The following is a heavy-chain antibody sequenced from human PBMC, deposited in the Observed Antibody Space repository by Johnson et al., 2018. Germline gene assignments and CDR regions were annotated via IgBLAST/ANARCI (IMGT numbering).Heavy chain of an antibody. CDR2: IYYSGST. D-gene: IGHD2-15*01. CDR3: AEDQGSVGGVAALPPGWFQH. J-gene: IGHJ1*01. V-gene: IGHV4-59*01. CDR1: GGSISSYY. Sequence: QVQLQESGPGLVKPSETLSLTCTVSGGSISSYYWSWIRQPPGKGLEWIGYIYYSGSTNYNPSLKSRVTISVDTSKNQFSLKLSSVTAADTAVYYCAEDQGSVGGVAALPPGWFQHWGQGTLVTVSS.